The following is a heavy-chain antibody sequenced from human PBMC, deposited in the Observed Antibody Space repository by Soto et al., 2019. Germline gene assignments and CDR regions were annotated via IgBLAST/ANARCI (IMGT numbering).Heavy chain of an antibody. CDR2: ISPTGDKT. D-gene: IGHD3-10*01. V-gene: IGHV3-23*01. J-gene: IGHJ6*02. Sequence: LRLSCAASRFTFGNYGMSWVRQGPGKGLEWVSGISPTGDKTYYADTVKGRFIISRDKSQKTLSLEMNNVRAEDTAVYYCAKRYGSGSYRDFNSYYGMDIWGQGTTVTVSS. CDR3: AKRYGSGSYRDFNSYYGMDI. CDR1: RFTFGNYG.